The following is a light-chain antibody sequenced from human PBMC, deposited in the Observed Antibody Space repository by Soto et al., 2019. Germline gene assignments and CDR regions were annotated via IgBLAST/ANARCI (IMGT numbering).Light chain of an antibody. Sequence: EIVLTQAPGTLSLSPGERATLSCRASQSVSSHLAWYQQKPGQAPRLLIYDASNRATGIPARFSGSGSGTDFTLTISSLEPEDFAVYYCQQRSNWPLITFGQGTRLEI. V-gene: IGKV3-11*01. CDR1: QSVSSH. CDR3: QQRSNWPLIT. J-gene: IGKJ5*01. CDR2: DAS.